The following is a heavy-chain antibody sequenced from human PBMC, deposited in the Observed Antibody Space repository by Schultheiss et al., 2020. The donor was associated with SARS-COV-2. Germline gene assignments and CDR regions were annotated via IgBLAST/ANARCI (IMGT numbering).Heavy chain of an antibody. D-gene: IGHD6-13*01. CDR3: ARRIAAAGPFDY. V-gene: IGHV4-34*01. CDR2: IYHSGST. CDR1: GGSFSGYY. Sequence: SQTLSLTCAVYGGSFSGYYWSWIRQPPGKGLEWIGYIYHSGSTNYNPSLKSRVTISVDTSKNQFSLKLSSVTAADTAVYYCARRIAAAGPFDYWGQGTLVTVSS. J-gene: IGHJ4*02.